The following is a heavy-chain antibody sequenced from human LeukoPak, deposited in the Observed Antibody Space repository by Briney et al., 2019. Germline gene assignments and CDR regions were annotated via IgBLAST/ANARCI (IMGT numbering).Heavy chain of an antibody. D-gene: IGHD3-9*01. J-gene: IGHJ4*02. CDR1: GFTFSSYA. V-gene: IGHV3-23*01. Sequence: GGSLRLPCAASGFTFSSYAMSWVRQAPGKGLEWVSAISGSGGSTYYADSVKGRFTISRDNSKNTLYLQMNSLRAEDTAVYYCARVDILTGYFNWGQGTLVTVSS. CDR3: ARVDILTGYFN. CDR2: ISGSGGST.